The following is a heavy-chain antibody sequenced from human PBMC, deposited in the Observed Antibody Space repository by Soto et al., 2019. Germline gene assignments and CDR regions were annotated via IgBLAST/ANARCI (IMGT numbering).Heavy chain of an antibody. CDR2: IYYSGST. J-gene: IGHJ5*02. CDR1: GGYISSGGYY. Sequence: SETLSLTCTVSGGYISSGGYYWSWIRQHPGKGLEWIGYIYYSGSTYYNPSLKSRVTISVDTSKNQFSLKLSSVTAADTAVYYCARAVAGSNWFDPWGQGTLVTVSS. V-gene: IGHV4-31*03. D-gene: IGHD3-10*01. CDR3: ARAVAGSNWFDP.